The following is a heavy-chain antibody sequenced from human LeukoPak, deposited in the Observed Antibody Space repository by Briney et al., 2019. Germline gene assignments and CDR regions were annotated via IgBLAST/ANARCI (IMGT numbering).Heavy chain of an antibody. Sequence: GGSLRLSCAASGFTFSTYTMNWVRQTPGKGLEWVSSISSSDSYIYYADSVKGRFTISRDNAKNTVFLQMNSLRVEDTAVYYCAKPSGSAFDFWGQGTLVTVSS. D-gene: IGHD1-26*01. CDR3: AKPSGSAFDF. V-gene: IGHV3-21*01. J-gene: IGHJ4*02. CDR2: ISSSDSYI. CDR1: GFTFSTYT.